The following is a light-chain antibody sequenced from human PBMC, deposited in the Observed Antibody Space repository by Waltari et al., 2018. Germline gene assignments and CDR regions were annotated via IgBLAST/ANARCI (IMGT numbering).Light chain of an antibody. V-gene: IGKV1-33*01. CDR1: QDIRNY. CDR2: DAS. CDR3: QQSDSLPVT. J-gene: IGKJ4*01. Sequence: DIQMTQSPSSLSASLGDSVTITCQASQDIRNYLHWYQHKPGKAPALLIYDASKLEIGVPSRFSGSGFGTDFTFTISSLQPEDIATYFCQQSDSLPVTFGGGTKVEIK.